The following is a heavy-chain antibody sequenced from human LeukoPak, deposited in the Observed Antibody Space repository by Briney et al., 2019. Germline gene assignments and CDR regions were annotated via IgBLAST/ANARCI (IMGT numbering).Heavy chain of an antibody. CDR3: AGVPHMVRGDWSFDY. Sequence: ASVKVSCKASGYTFTGYYMHWVRQAPGQGLEWMGWINPNSGGTNYAQKFQGRVTMTRDTSISTAYMELSRLRSDDTAVYYCAGVPHMVRGDWSFDYWGQGTLVTVSS. V-gene: IGHV1-2*02. J-gene: IGHJ4*02. CDR2: INPNSGGT. D-gene: IGHD3-10*01. CDR1: GYTFTGYY.